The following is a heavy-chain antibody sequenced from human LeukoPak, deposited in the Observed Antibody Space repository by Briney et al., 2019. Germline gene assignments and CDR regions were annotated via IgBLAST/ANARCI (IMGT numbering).Heavy chain of an antibody. CDR2: IRNKTYAGTV. D-gene: IGHD6-19*01. CDR1: GFTFGNYA. Sequence: PGRSLTLFSTACGFTFGNYAMSWFRQSPGKGLEYIDFIRNKTYAGTVEYAATVNGIFNISRDDSKSIAYLQMNSLKPEDTAMYYCAREGGSGWSFDYWGQGTLVAVSS. V-gene: IGHV3-49*03. CDR3: AREGGSGWSFDY. J-gene: IGHJ4*02.